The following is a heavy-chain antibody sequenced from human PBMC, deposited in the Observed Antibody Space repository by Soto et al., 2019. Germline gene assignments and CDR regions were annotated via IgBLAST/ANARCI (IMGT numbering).Heavy chain of an antibody. CDR1: GASVRGFY. CDR2: IYATGPT. CDR3: VRDGAKTLRDWFDP. V-gene: IGHV4-4*07. J-gene: IGHJ5*02. Sequence: QVQLQESGPGLVKPSETLSLTCTVSGASVRGFYWSWIRKSAGKGLEWIGRIYATGPTDYNPSLKIRVMMSVDTSKTKFSLKLRSVAAAYTAVYYCVRDGAKTLRDWFDPWGQGISVTVSS. D-gene: IGHD1-26*01.